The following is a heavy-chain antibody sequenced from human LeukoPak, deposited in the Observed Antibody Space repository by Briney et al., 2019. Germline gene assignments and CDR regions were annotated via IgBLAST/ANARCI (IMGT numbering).Heavy chain of an antibody. CDR3: AINLRDGGDYFDY. CDR2: IIPIFGLA. CDR1: GGTFSSYA. V-gene: IGHV1-69*04. Sequence: GASVKVSCKASGGTFSSYAISWVRQAPGQGLERVGRIIPIFGLANYAQKFQGRVTITADKSTSTAYMELSSLRSEDTAVYYCAINLRDGGDYFDYWGQGTLVTVSS. J-gene: IGHJ4*02. D-gene: IGHD5-24*01.